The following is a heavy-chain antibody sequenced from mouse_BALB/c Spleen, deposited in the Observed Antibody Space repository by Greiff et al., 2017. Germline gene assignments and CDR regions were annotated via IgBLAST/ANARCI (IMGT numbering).Heavy chain of an antibody. CDR2: ISSGGST. CDR3: ARKPITTVVEGAMDY. V-gene: IGHV5-6-5*01. J-gene: IGHJ4*01. CDR1: GFTFSSYA. D-gene: IGHD1-1*01. Sequence: DVHLVESGGGLVKPGGSLKLSCAASGFTFSSYAMSWVRQTPEKRLEWVASISSGGSTYYPDSVKGRFTISRDNARNILYLQMSSLRSEDTAMYYCARKPITTVVEGAMDYWGQGTSVTVSS.